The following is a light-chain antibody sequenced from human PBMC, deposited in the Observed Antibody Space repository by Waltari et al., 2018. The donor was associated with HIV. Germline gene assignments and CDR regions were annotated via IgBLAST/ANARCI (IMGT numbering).Light chain of an antibody. V-gene: IGLV2-14*01. CDR2: EVS. CDR3: SSYTSSSTLV. Sequence: QSALTQPASVSGSPGQSITISCTGTSSDVGGYNYVSCYQQHPGKAPKLMIYEVSNRPAGVSNRVSGSKSGNTASLTISGLQAEDEADYYCSSYTSSSTLVFGGGTKLTVL. CDR1: SSDVGGYNY. J-gene: IGLJ2*01.